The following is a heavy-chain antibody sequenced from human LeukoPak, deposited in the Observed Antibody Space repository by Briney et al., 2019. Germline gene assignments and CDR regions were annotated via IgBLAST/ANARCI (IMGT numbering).Heavy chain of an antibody. J-gene: IGHJ4*02. V-gene: IGHV3-74*01. CDR3: VVHCSSATCSDY. Sequence: PGGSLSLSCGASGFTFSRHWLHWVRQARGKGLVWVSRINGDGSDTSYADSVKGRFTVSRDNAKNTLYLQMNSLRADDTAVYYCVVHCSSATCSDYWGQGTLVTVSS. CDR2: INGDGSDT. D-gene: IGHD2-2*01. CDR1: GFTFSRHW.